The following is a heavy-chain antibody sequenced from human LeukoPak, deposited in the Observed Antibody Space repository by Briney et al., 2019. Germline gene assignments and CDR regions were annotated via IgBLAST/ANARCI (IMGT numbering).Heavy chain of an antibody. CDR3: AKGPKYSSGWY. J-gene: IGHJ4*02. V-gene: IGHV3-66*01. Sequence: GGSLRLSCAASGFSVSSDYMSWVRQAPGKGLEWVSCIYSGGSTYYADSVKGRFTISRDNSKNTLYLQMNSLRAEDTAVYYCAKGPKYSSGWYWGQGTLVTVSS. CDR1: GFSVSSDY. CDR2: IYSGGST. D-gene: IGHD6-19*01.